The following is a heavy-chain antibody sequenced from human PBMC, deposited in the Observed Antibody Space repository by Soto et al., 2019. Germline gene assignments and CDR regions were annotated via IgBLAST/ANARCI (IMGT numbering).Heavy chain of an antibody. V-gene: IGHV1-18*01. CDR3: ARDPHEFWNSSFFDS. Sequence: ASVKVSCKASGYPFDTYGLNWVRQAPGQRPEWMGWISAYNGQTDYAQNFQGRVTMATDTSTNTAYMELRNLRSDDTAVYYCARDPHEFWNSSFFDSWGPGTLVTVSS. CDR1: GYPFDTYG. CDR2: ISAYNGQT. J-gene: IGHJ5*01. D-gene: IGHD3-3*01.